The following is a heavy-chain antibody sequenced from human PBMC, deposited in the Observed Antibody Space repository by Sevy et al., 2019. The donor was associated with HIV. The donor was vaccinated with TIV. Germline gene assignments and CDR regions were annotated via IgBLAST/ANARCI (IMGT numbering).Heavy chain of an antibody. CDR1: GFTFSSYS. CDR3: AREDCSGGSCYSLY. J-gene: IGHJ4*02. V-gene: IGHV3-21*01. CDR2: ISSSSSYI. Sequence: GVSLRLSCAASGFTFSSYSMNCVRQAPGKGLEWVSSISSSSSYIYYADSVKGRFTISRDNAKNSLYLQMNSLRAEDTAVYYCAREDCSGGSCYSLYWGQGTLVTVSS. D-gene: IGHD2-15*01.